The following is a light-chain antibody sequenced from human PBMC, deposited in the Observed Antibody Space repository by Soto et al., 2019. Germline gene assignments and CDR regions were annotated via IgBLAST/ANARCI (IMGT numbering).Light chain of an antibody. CDR2: DVS. V-gene: IGLV2-11*01. Sequence: QSVLTQPRSVSGSPGLSVTISCTGTSSDVGGYNFVSWYQHHPGKAPKVLIYDVSKRPSGVPDRFSGPKSGNTASLTISGLQAEDEADYHCCSYAGTYTYVVFGGGTKATV. J-gene: IGLJ2*01. CDR1: SSDVGGYNF. CDR3: CSYAGTYTYVV.